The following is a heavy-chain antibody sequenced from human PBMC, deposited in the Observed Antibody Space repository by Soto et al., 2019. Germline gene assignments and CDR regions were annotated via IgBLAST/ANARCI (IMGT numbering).Heavy chain of an antibody. Sequence: PRGSLRLSCAASGFTFSAYYMTWIRQPPGKGLEWLSYISGSGNTIYYADSVKGRFTVSRDNARNSLYLQMNSLRAEDTAFCYCASEPYYYASGYWGQGALVTVA. V-gene: IGHV3-11*01. CDR1: GFTFSAYY. J-gene: IGHJ4*02. CDR2: ISGSGNTI. D-gene: IGHD3-10*01. CDR3: ASEPYYYASGY.